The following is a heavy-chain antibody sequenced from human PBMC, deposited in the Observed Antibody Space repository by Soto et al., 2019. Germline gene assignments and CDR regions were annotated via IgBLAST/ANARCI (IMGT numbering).Heavy chain of an antibody. D-gene: IGHD6-13*01. Sequence: QVQLQESGPGLVKPSGTLSLTCAVSGGSISSSNWWSWVRQPPGKGLEWIGEIYHSGSTNYNPTLQSRVTISVDKSKDQFSLTLSSVTAAVTAVYYCARGSWGLAAAGNFDYWGQGTLVTVSS. V-gene: IGHV4-4*02. J-gene: IGHJ4*02. CDR1: GGSISSSNW. CDR3: ARGSWGLAAAGNFDY. CDR2: IYHSGST.